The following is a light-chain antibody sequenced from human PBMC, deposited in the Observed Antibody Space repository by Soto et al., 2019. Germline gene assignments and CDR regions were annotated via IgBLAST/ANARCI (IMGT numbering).Light chain of an antibody. CDR1: SSDIGGYTY. CDR3: CSFAGPQSFEV. J-gene: IGLJ1*01. CDR2: DVS. Sequence: QSALTQPRSVSGSPGQSVTISCTGTSSDIGGYTYVSWYKQHPGKAPKVIIYDVSERPSGVPDRFSGSKSGNTASLTISGLQPEDEADYCCCSFAGPQSFEVFGEGTKVTVL. V-gene: IGLV2-11*01.